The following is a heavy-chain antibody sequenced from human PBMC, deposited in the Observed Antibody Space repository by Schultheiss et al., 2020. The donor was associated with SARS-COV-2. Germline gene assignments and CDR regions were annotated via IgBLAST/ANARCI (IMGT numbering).Heavy chain of an antibody. V-gene: IGHV1-2*02. CDR2: IIPILGIA. J-gene: IGHJ6*03. Sequence: ASVKVSCKASGYTFTGYYMHWVRQAPGQGLEWMGWIIPILGIANYAQKFQGRVTMTTDTSTSTAYMELRSLRSDDTAVYYCASCTRIAARPVDYYYYMDVWGKGTTVTVSS. CDR3: ASCTRIAARPVDYYYYMDV. CDR1: GYTFTGYY. D-gene: IGHD6-6*01.